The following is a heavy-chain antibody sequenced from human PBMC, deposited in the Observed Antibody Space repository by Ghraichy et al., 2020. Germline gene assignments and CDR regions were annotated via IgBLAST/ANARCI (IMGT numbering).Heavy chain of an antibody. CDR3: ARVVVGATNLGYYYYGMDV. J-gene: IGHJ6*02. CDR1: GGSISSYY. V-gene: IGHV4-4*07. D-gene: IGHD1-26*01. Sequence: SETLSLTCTVSGGSISSYYWSWIRQPAGKGLEWIGRIYTSGSTNYNPSLKSRVTMSVDTSKNQFSLKLSSVTAADTAVYYCARVVVGATNLGYYYYGMDVWGQGTTVTVSS. CDR2: IYTSGST.